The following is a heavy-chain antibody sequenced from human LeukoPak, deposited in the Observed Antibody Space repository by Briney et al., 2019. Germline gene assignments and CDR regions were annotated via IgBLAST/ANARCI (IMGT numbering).Heavy chain of an antibody. CDR2: ISGSGGST. Sequence: GGSLRLSCAASGFTFSSYGMHWVRQAPGKGLEWVSAISGSGGSTYYADSVKGRFTISRDNSKNTLYLQMNSLRAEDTAVYYCAKDGAGYSSGTNDYWGQGTLVTVSS. V-gene: IGHV3-23*01. D-gene: IGHD6-19*01. J-gene: IGHJ4*02. CDR3: AKDGAGYSSGTNDY. CDR1: GFTFSSYG.